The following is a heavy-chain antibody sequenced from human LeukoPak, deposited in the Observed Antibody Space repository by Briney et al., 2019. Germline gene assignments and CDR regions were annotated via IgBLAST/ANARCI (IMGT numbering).Heavy chain of an antibody. D-gene: IGHD5-18*01. CDR1: GYSFTNYW. Sequence: SGESLKISCTGSGYSFTNYWIGWVRQMPGKGLEWMGIIYPDDSDTRYRPPFQGQVTISADKSIATAYLQWSSLKASDTAMYYCARLQYSNGYVDYWGQGTLVTVSS. CDR2: IYPDDSDT. J-gene: IGHJ4*02. CDR3: ARLQYSNGYVDY. V-gene: IGHV5-51*01.